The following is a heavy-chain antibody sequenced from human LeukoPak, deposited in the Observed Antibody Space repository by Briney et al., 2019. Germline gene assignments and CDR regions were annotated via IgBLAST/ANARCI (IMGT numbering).Heavy chain of an antibody. J-gene: IGHJ6*02. V-gene: IGHV3-30-3*01. Sequence: GRSLRLSCAASGFTFSSYAMHWVRQAPGKGLEWVAVISYDGSNKYYADSVKGRFTISRDNSKNTLYPQMNSLRAEDTAVYYCARSLPGYYGMDVWGQGTTVTVSS. CDR1: GFTFSSYA. CDR2: ISYDGSNK. CDR3: ARSLPGYYGMDV.